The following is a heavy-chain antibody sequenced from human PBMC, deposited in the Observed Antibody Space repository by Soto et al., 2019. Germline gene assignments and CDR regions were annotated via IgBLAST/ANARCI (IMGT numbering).Heavy chain of an antibody. CDR3: ARGAPSYGNYDY. CDR1: GASISSGGYY. V-gene: IGHV4-30-4*01. D-gene: IGHD4-17*01. Sequence: SSETLSLTCTVSGASISSGGYYWSWIRQPPGKGLEWIGYIYYSGSTYYNPSLKSRVTISVDTSKNQFSLKLSSVTAADTAVYYCARGAPSYGNYDYWGQGTLVTVSS. CDR2: IYYSGST. J-gene: IGHJ4*02.